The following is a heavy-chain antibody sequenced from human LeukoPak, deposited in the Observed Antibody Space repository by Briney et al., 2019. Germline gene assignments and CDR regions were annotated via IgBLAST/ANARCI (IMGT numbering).Heavy chain of an antibody. D-gene: IGHD2-15*01. CDR3: ARDARYCSGGSCYFRWFDP. CDR2: IYYSGST. CDR1: GGSISSGDYY. J-gene: IGHJ5*02. Sequence: SETLSLTCTVSGGSISSGDYYWSWIRQPPGKGLEWIGYIYYSGSTYYNPSLKSRVTISVGTSKNQFSLKLSSVTAADTAVYYCARDARYCSGGSCYFRWFDPWGQGTLVTVSS. V-gene: IGHV4-30-4*01.